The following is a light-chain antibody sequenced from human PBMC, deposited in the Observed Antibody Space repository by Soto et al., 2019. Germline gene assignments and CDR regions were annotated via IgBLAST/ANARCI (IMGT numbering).Light chain of an antibody. CDR1: QSISSW. V-gene: IGKV1-5*03. CDR3: QQYNSSSPET. J-gene: IGKJ1*01. Sequence: DIQMTQSPSTLSASVGDRVTITCRVSQSISSWLAWYQQKPGKAPKLLIYKASSLESGVPSRFSGSGSGTEFTLTISSLQPDDFANYYCQQYNSSSPETFGQGTKVDIK. CDR2: KAS.